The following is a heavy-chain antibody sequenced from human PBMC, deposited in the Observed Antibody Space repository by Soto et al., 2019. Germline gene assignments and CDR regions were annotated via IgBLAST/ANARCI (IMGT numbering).Heavy chain of an antibody. CDR1: GFTVSSNY. D-gene: IGHD4-17*01. CDR3: ARDRRDYGANDAFDI. V-gene: IGHV3-53*01. J-gene: IGHJ3*02. Sequence: GGSLRLSCAASGFTVSSNYMSWVRQAPGKGLEWVSVIYSGGSTYYADSVKGRFTISRDNSKNTLYLQMNSLRAEDTAVYYCARDRRDYGANDAFDIWGQRTMVTVSS. CDR2: IYSGGST.